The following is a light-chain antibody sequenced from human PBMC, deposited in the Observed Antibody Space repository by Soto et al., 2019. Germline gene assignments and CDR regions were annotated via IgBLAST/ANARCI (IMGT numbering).Light chain of an antibody. CDR3: CSYAGSYTFVV. CDR1: SSDFGGYNY. J-gene: IGLJ2*01. CDR2: DVS. Sequence: QSALTQPRSVXGSPGQSVTISCTGTSSDFGGYNYVSWYQQHPGKAPKLMIYDVSKRPSGVPDRFSGSKSGNTASLAISGLQAEDEADYYCCSYAGSYTFVVFGGGT. V-gene: IGLV2-11*01.